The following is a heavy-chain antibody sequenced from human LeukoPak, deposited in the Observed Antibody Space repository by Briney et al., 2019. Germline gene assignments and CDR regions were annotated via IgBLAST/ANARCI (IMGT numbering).Heavy chain of an antibody. Sequence: ASVKVSCKASGYTFTGYYMHWVRQAPGQGLEWMGWINPNSGGTNYAQKFQGRVTMTRDTSISTAYMELSGLRSDDTAVYYCASHIYDFDDAFDIWGQGTMVTVSS. CDR3: ASHIYDFDDAFDI. D-gene: IGHD2-21*01. J-gene: IGHJ3*02. CDR1: GYTFTGYY. CDR2: INPNSGGT. V-gene: IGHV1-2*02.